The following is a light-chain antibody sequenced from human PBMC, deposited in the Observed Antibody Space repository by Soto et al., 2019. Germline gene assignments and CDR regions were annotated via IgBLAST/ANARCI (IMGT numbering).Light chain of an antibody. CDR1: SSDVGGYNS. V-gene: IGLV2-14*01. CDR2: KVS. J-gene: IGLJ1*01. Sequence: QSVLTQPASVSGSPGQSITISCTGTSSDVGGYNSVSWYQQHPGKAPKVMIYKVSNRPSGVSDRFSGSKSGNTASLTISGLHAEDEADYYCSSFTRSVTYVFGTGTKLTVL. CDR3: SSFTRSVTYV.